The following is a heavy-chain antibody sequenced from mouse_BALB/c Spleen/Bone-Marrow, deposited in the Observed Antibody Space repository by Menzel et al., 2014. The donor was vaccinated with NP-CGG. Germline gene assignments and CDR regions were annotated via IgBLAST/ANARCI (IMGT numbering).Heavy chain of an antibody. CDR3: ARHRQGNAVSYYAMDY. V-gene: IGHV5-6*02. CDR2: ISTGAGYI. D-gene: IGHD2-1*01. J-gene: IGHJ4*01. Sequence: EVKVEESGGDLARPGGSLKLSCTASGFTFNSYGMSWIRQTPDKRPEWVATISTGAGYIYYPDSVKGRFTISRDNAKNTLYLEMNSLKSEDTAMYYCARHRQGNAVSYYAMDYWGQGASVTVSS. CDR1: GFTFNSYG.